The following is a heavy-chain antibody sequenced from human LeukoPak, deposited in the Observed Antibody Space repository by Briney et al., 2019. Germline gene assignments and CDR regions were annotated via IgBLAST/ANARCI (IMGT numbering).Heavy chain of an antibody. CDR2: INHSGST. J-gene: IGHJ4*02. CDR3: ARQSYSSSSGLDY. CDR1: XGSXSGYX. Sequence: LXXAVYXGSXSGYXXXXXRQPPGKXXXWXGEINHSGSTNYNPSLKSRVTISVDTSKNQFSLKLSSVTAADTAVYYCARQSYSSSSGLDYWGQGTLVTVSS. V-gene: IGHV4-34*01. D-gene: IGHD6-6*01.